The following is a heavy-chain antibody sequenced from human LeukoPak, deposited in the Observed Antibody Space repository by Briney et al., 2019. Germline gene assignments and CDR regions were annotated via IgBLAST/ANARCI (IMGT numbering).Heavy chain of an antibody. Sequence: GGSLRLSCAASGFTFSSYDMHWVRQPRGKGLEWVSAIGTAGDTYYPGSVKGRFTISRENAKNSLYLQMNSLRAGDTTVYYCVRGTGYSAYDYDFDYWGQGTLVTVSS. CDR3: VRGTGYSAYDYDFDY. D-gene: IGHD5-12*01. V-gene: IGHV3-13*04. CDR1: GFTFSSYD. CDR2: IGTAGDT. J-gene: IGHJ4*02.